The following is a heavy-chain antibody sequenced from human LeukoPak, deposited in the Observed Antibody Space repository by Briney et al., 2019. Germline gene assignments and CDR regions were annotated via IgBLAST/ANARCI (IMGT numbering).Heavy chain of an antibody. CDR3: ASTLALGY. CDR2: INHSGST. Sequence: PETLSLTCAVYGGSFSGYYWSWIRQPPGKGLEWIGEINHSGSTNYNPSLKSRVTISVDTSKNQFSLKLSSVTAADTAVYYCASTLALGYWGQGTLVTVSS. V-gene: IGHV4-34*01. CDR1: GGSFSGYY. J-gene: IGHJ4*02.